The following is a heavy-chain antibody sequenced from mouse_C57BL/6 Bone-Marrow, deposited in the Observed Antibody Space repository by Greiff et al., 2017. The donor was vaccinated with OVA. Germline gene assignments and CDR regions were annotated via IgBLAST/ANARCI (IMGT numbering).Heavy chain of an antibody. CDR2: IYPGDGDT. CDR3: ARLQLRLPYYCDY. V-gene: IGHV1-82*01. D-gene: IGHD3-2*02. J-gene: IGHJ2*01. CDR1: GYAFSSSW. Sequence: VQLQQSGPELVKPGASVKISCKASGYAFSSSWMNWVKQRPGKGLEWIGRIYPGDGDTNYNGKFKGKATLTADKSSSTAYMQLSSLTSEDSAVYFCARLQLRLPYYCDYWGQGTTLTVSS.